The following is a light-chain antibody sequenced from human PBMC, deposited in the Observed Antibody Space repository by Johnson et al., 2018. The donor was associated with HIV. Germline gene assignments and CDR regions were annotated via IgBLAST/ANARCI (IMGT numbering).Light chain of an antibody. CDR2: DNN. CDR1: SSNIGNNY. Sequence: QPVLTQPPSVSAAPGQKVTISCSGSSSNIGNNYVSWYQQVPGTAPKLLIYDNNRRPSGIPDRFSGSKSGPSAPMDITGLQTGDEADYYCGTWDSSLSVYVFGTGTEVTV. V-gene: IGLV1-51*01. CDR3: GTWDSSLSVYV. J-gene: IGLJ1*01.